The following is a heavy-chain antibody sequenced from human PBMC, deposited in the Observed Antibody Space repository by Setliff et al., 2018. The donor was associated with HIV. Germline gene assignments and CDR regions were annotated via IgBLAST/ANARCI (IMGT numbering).Heavy chain of an antibody. D-gene: IGHD5-12*01. V-gene: IGHV4-38-2*01. J-gene: IGHJ4*02. CDR3: ARMYSGYDWSPAGARTRYFDY. CDR2: IYHSGST. CDR1: GYSISSGYY. Sequence: LSLTCAVSGYSISSGYYWGWIRQPPGRGLEWIGSIYHSGSTYYNPSLKSRVTISVDTSKNQFSLKLSSVTAADTAVYYCARMYSGYDWSPAGARTRYFDYWGQGTLVTVSS.